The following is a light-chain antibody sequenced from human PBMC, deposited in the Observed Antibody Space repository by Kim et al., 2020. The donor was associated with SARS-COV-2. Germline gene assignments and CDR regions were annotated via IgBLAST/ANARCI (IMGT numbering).Light chain of an antibody. J-gene: IGKJ5*01. Sequence: DIVMTQSPLSLPVTPGEPASISCRSSQSLLHSNGYNYLDWYLQKPGQSPQLLIYLGSNRASGVPDRFSGSGSGTDFTLKISRVEAGEVGVYFFMEALQTLGPITFCQGTRREI. CDR3: MEALQTLGPIT. CDR2: LGS. V-gene: IGKV2-28*01. CDR1: QSLLHSNGYNY.